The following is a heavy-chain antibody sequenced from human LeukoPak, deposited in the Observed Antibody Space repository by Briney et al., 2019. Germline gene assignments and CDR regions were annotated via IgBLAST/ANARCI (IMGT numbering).Heavy chain of an antibody. CDR1: GGSISSGDYY. CDR2: IYYSGST. CDR3: ARVYGGTALYWYFDL. D-gene: IGHD4-23*01. Sequence: SETLSLTCTVSGGSISSGDYYWSWIRQPPGKGLEWIGYIYYSGSTYYNPSLKSRVTISVDTSKNQFSLKLSSVTAADTAVYYCARVYGGTALYWYFDLWGRGTLVTVSS. J-gene: IGHJ2*01. V-gene: IGHV4-30-4*01.